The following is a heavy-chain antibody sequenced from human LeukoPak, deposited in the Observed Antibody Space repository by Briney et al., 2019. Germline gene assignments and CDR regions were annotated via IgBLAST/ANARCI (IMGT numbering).Heavy chain of an antibody. J-gene: IGHJ6*02. Sequence: SGTLSLTCAVSGGSIDNNWWSWVRQPPGKGLEWIGEIYHSGITNYNPSLKSRVTISVDTSKNQFSLKLSSVTAADTAVYYCARDRSWTYGMDVWGQGTTVTVSS. CDR1: GGSIDNNW. CDR2: IYHSGIT. D-gene: IGHD1-26*01. V-gene: IGHV4-4*02. CDR3: ARDRSWTYGMDV.